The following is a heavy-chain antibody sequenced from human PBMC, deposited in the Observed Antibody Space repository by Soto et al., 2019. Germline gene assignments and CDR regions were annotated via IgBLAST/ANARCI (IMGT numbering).Heavy chain of an antibody. CDR1: GFTFSSYA. V-gene: IGHV3-23*01. CDR2: ISGSGGST. J-gene: IGHJ4*02. CDR3: AKEHGGDDYGDYWTFDY. Sequence: GGSLRLSCAASGFTFSSYAMSWVRQAPGKGLEWVSAISGSGGSTYYADSVKGRFTISRDNSKNTLYLQMNSLRAEDTAVYYCAKEHGGDDYGDYWTFDYWGQGTLVTVSS. D-gene: IGHD4-17*01.